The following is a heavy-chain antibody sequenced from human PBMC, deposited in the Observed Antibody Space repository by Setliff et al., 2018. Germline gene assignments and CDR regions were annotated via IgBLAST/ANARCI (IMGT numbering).Heavy chain of an antibody. CDR1: GGSISSSTFY. Sequence: KTSETLSLTCTVSGGSISSSTFYSSSPFYWGWIRQPPGKGLEWIGSFGYDRPIYDDGTTLYDDGTTYSTYYNPSLKSRVTMSVDTSKNHVSLKLSSVTAADTAVYYCARAHTWSLPNDNSGYPGWFDPWGQGTLVTVSS. D-gene: IGHD3-22*01. J-gene: IGHJ5*02. V-gene: IGHV4-39*02. CDR3: ARAHTWSLPNDNSGYPGWFDP. CDR2: FGYDRPIYDDGTTLYDDGTTYST.